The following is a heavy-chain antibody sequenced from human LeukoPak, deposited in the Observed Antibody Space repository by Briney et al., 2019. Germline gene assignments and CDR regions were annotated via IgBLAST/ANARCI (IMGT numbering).Heavy chain of an antibody. J-gene: IGHJ4*02. Sequence: SETLSLTCAVSGYSISSGYYWGWIRQPPGRGLEWIGSIYHSRSTYYNPSLKSRVTISVDASKNQFSLKLSSVTAADTAVYYCARHEGSYGAFDYWGQGTLVTVSS. CDR3: ARHEGSYGAFDY. V-gene: IGHV4-38-2*01. D-gene: IGHD4/OR15-4a*01. CDR2: IYHSRST. CDR1: GYSISSGYY.